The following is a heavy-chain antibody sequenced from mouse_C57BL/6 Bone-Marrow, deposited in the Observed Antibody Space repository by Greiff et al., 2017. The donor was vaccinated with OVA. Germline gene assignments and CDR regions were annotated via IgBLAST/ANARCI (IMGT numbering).Heavy chain of an antibody. CDR1: GFTFSDYG. D-gene: IGHD1-1*01. Sequence: EVHLVESGGGLVKPGGSLKLSCAASGFTFSDYGMHWVRQAPEKGLEWVAYISSGSSTIYYADTVKGRFTISRDNAKNTLFLQMTSLRSEDTAMYYCAMYYGSSPAWFAYWGQGTLVTVSA. J-gene: IGHJ3*01. CDR3: AMYYGSSPAWFAY. CDR2: ISSGSSTI. V-gene: IGHV5-17*01.